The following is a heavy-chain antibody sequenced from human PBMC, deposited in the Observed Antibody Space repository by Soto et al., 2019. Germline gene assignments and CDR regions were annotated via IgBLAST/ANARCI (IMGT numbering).Heavy chain of an antibody. CDR2: FDPEDGET. CDR3: STDRADSSGWYNWLDP. Sequence: ASVKVSCKVSGYTLTELSMHWGRQAPGKGLEWMGGFDPEDGETIYAQKFQGRVTMTEDTSTDTAYMELSSLRSEDTAVYYCSTDRADSSGWYNWLDPWGQGTLVTVSS. D-gene: IGHD6-19*01. CDR1: GYTLTELS. J-gene: IGHJ5*02. V-gene: IGHV1-24*01.